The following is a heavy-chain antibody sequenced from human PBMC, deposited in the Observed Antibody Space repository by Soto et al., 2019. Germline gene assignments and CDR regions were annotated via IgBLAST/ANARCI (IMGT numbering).Heavy chain of an antibody. CDR3: ARHDYYGSGSYYKLDWFDP. CDR2: IYYSGST. J-gene: IGHJ5*02. Sequence: QLQLQESGPGLVKPSETLSLTCTVSGGSISSSSYYWGWIRQPPGKGLEWIGSIYYSGSTYYNPSLKSRVIISVDTSKNQFSLKLSSVTAADTAVYYCARHDYYGSGSYYKLDWFDPWCQGTLVTVSS. CDR1: GGSISSSSYY. V-gene: IGHV4-39*01. D-gene: IGHD3-10*01.